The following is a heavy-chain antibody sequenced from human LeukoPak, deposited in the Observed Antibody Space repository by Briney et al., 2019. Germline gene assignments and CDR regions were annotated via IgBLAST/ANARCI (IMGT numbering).Heavy chain of an antibody. V-gene: IGHV3-23*01. Sequence: GSLRLSCAASGFTFSSYAMSWVRQAPGKGLEWVSAISGSGGSTYYADSVKGRFTISRDNSKNTLYLQMNSLRAEDTAVYYCAKDGLVVPAAIPFDPWGQGTLVTVSS. CDR2: ISGSGGST. J-gene: IGHJ5*02. D-gene: IGHD2-2*02. CDR1: GFTFSSYA. CDR3: AKDGLVVPAAIPFDP.